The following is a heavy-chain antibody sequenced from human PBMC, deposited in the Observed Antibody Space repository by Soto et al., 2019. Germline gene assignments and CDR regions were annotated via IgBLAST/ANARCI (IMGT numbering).Heavy chain of an antibody. Sequence: QVQLVESGGGGVQPGRSLRLSCAASGFIFSTYGMHWVRQAPGKGLEWLSVISYDGNNKYYADSVKGRFTISRDNSKNTLWLQMDSLRTEDTAVYYCATDLLLTTITTVGDWGQGTLVTVSS. D-gene: IGHD4-17*01. CDR2: ISYDGNNK. V-gene: IGHV3-30*03. J-gene: IGHJ4*02. CDR3: ATDLLLTTITTVGD. CDR1: GFIFSTYG.